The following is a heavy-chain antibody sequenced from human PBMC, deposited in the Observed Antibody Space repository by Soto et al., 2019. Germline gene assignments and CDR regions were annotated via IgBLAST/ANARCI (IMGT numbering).Heavy chain of an antibody. CDR1: GFIFSSYT. Sequence: PGGSLRLSCGASGFIFSSYTINWVRQAPGKGLEWLASISTSGTIIYYADSVKGRFIISRDNAKNSVHLQMDSLGDEDTAVYYCARGPLYPTYYYPMDVWGQGTAVTVSS. V-gene: IGHV3-48*02. D-gene: IGHD3-10*01. CDR2: ISTSGTII. CDR3: ARGPLYPTYYYPMDV. J-gene: IGHJ6*02.